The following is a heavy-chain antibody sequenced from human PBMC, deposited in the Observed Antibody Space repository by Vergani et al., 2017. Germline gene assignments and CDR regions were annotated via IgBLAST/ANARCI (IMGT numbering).Heavy chain of an antibody. CDR3: ARAWRGAAAGLY. CDR2: INHSGST. V-gene: IGHV4-34*01. Sequence: QVQLQQWGAGLLKPSETLSLTCAVYGGSFSGYYWSWIRQPPGKGLEWIGEINHSGSTNYNPSLKSRVTITVDTSKNQFCLKLSSVTAADTAVYYCARAWRGAAAGLYWGQGTLVTVSS. CDR1: GGSFSGYY. D-gene: IGHD6-13*01. J-gene: IGHJ4*02.